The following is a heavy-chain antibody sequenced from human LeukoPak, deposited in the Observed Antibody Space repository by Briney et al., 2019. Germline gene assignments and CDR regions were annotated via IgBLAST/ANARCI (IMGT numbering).Heavy chain of an antibody. CDR3: ATYSSLNRREFQY. D-gene: IGHD3-22*01. CDR1: GFTFSNYW. CDR2: IKTDGSEK. V-gene: IGHV3-7*01. Sequence: GGSLRLSCEGSGFTFSNYWMGWVRQAPGKGLQWVANIKTDGSEKYYVDSVKGRFTISRDNAKNSLYLQMNSLRAEDTAVYYCATYSSLNRREFQYWGRGTLLTVSS. J-gene: IGHJ1*01.